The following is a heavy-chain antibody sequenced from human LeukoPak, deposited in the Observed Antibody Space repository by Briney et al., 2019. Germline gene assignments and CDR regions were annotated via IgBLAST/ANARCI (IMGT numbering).Heavy chain of an antibody. V-gene: IGHV4-34*01. Sequence: SETLSLTCAVYGGSFSGYYWRWIRQSPGKGLEWIGEINDSGSTNYDPSLKSRVTISVDTSKNQISLKLTSVTAADTAVYYCARVAGDPIYYNYYMDVWGKGTTVTVSS. D-gene: IGHD7-27*01. CDR1: GGSFSGYY. CDR2: INDSGST. J-gene: IGHJ6*03. CDR3: ARVAGDPIYYNYYMDV.